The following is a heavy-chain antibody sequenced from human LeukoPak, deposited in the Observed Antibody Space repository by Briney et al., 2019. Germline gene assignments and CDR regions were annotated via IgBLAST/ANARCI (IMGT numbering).Heavy chain of an antibody. D-gene: IGHD2-15*01. CDR1: GGSISSYY. J-gene: IGHJ6*02. CDR3: ARARCSGGSCRGGYYYYGMDV. V-gene: IGHV4-59*01. Sequence: SETLSLTCTVSGGSISSYYWSWIRQPPGKGLEWIGYIYYSGSTNYNPSLKSRVTISVDTSKNQFSLKLSSVTAADTAVYYCARARCSGGSCRGGYYYYGMDVWGQGTTVTVSS. CDR2: IYYSGST.